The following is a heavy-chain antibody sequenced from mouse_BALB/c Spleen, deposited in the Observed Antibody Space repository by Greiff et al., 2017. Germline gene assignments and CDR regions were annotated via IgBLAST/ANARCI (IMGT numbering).Heavy chain of an antibody. D-gene: IGHD2-1*01. J-gene: IGHJ4*01. CDR2: ISSGSSTI. V-gene: IGHV5-17*02. Sequence: EVQVVESGGGLVQPGGSRKLSCAASGFTFSSFGMHWVRQAPEKGLEWVAYISSGSSTIYYADTVKGRFTISRDNPKNTLFLQMTSLRSEDTAMYYCARGVYGNYVDYAMDYWGQGTSVTVSS. CDR1: GFTFSSFG. CDR3: ARGVYGNYVDYAMDY.